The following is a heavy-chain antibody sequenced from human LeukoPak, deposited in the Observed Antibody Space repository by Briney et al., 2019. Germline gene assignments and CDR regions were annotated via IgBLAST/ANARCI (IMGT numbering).Heavy chain of an antibody. D-gene: IGHD2-15*01. Sequence: PGGSLRLSCAASGFTFSDYYMSWIRQAPGKGLEWVSYISSSGSTIYYADSVKGRFTISRDNAKNSLYLQMNSLRAEDTAVYYCAKGSIVVVVAAIGYWGQGTLVTVSS. CDR1: GFTFSDYY. CDR3: AKGSIVVVVAAIGY. CDR2: ISSSGSTI. V-gene: IGHV3-11*01. J-gene: IGHJ4*02.